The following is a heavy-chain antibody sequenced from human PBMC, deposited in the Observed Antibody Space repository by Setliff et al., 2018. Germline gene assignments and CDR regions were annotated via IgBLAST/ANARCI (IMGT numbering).Heavy chain of an antibody. CDR3: ARTCSGSGCYAGLES. V-gene: IGHV3-33*08. D-gene: IGHD2-15*01. Sequence: PGGSLRLSCAASGFTFSTYRMHWVRQAPGKGLEWVAVIWYDGVKKYHADSVKGRFTISRDNSKNTLYLQMNSLRPEDTAVYYCARTCSGSGCYAGLESWGQGTPVTVSS. J-gene: IGHJ4*02. CDR1: GFTFSTYR. CDR2: IWYDGVKK.